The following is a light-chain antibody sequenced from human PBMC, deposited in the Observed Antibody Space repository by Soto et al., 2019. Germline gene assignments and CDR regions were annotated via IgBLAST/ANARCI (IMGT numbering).Light chain of an antibody. CDR2: WAS. CDR1: RSVLYKSNDKNH. V-gene: IGKV4-1*01. CDR3: QQYFDVPFT. Sequence: DFVMTQSPDSLAVSLGERATMNCKCSRSVLYKSNDKNHLAWYQQKPGQPPQLIIYWASTRESGVPERFSGSGSGTDFTLTISSLEAEDVAFYWCQQYFDVPFTFGGGTKVDI. J-gene: IGKJ4*01.